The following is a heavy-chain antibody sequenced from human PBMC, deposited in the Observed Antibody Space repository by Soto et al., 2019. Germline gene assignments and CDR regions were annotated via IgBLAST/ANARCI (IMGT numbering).Heavy chain of an antibody. CDR1: GGTFSSYS. D-gene: IGHD3-22*01. V-gene: IGHV1-69*08. Sequence: QVQLVQSGAEVKKPGSSVKVSCKASGGTFSSYSIAWVRQAPGQGPEWMGRIISILGITNYAQKFKGRVTITAETSTTTVYMELSSLRSEDTAVYYCARDPLSGDHSAYFDYWGQGTLITVSS. CDR3: ARDPLSGDHSAYFDY. J-gene: IGHJ4*02. CDR2: IISILGIT.